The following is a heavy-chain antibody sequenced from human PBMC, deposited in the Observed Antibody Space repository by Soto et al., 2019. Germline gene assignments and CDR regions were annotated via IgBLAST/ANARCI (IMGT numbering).Heavy chain of an antibody. V-gene: IGHV4-34*01. D-gene: IGHD4-17*01. CDR2: INHSGST. CDR3: ARGSRQTVTYYGMDV. Sequence: QVQLQQWGAGLLKPSETLSLTCAVYGGSFSGYYWSWIRQPPGKGLEWIGEINHSGSTNYNPSLKCRVTISVDTSKNQFSLKLSSVTAADTAVYYCARGSRQTVTYYGMDVWGQGTTVTVSS. CDR1: GGSFSGYY. J-gene: IGHJ6*02.